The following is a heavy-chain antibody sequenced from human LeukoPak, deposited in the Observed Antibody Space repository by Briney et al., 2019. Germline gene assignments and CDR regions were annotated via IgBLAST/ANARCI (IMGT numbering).Heavy chain of an antibody. Sequence: PGGSLRLSCAASGFTFSSYGMHWVRQAPGKGLEWVAVISYDGSNKYYADSVKGRFTISRDNSKNTLYLQMNSLRAEDTAVYYCAKATIDYWGQGTLVTVSS. D-gene: IGHD1-14*01. J-gene: IGHJ4*02. CDR3: AKATIDY. CDR2: ISYDGSNK. CDR1: GFTFSSYG. V-gene: IGHV3-30*18.